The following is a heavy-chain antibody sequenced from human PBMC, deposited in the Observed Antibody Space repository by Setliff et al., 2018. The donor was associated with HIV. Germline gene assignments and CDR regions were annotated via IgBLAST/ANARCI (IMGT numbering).Heavy chain of an antibody. CDR2: IYYSGST. CDR3: ARRYYYYYMDV. J-gene: IGHJ6*03. CDR1: GGSISSSSYY. Sequence: SETLSLTCTVSGGSISSSSYYWGWIRQPPGKGLEWIGSIYYSGSTYYNPSLKSRVTISIDTSKNQFSLKLSSVTAADTAVYYCARRYYYYYMDVWGKGTTVTVSS. V-gene: IGHV4-39*01.